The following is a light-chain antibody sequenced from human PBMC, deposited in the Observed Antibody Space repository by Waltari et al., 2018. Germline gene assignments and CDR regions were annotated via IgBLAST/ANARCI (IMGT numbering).Light chain of an antibody. CDR2: EAS. J-gene: IGKJ1*01. V-gene: IGKV1-5*03. CDR1: QNICSS. Sequence: DIQMTQSPSTLPASVGDSVTITCRASQNICSSLVWYQLKPGKASKRLIYEASSLQFGVPSRFSGRGSGAEFTLTIASLQPDDFAAYYCQQYKTSPTWTFGQGTRVELK. CDR3: QQYKTSPTWT.